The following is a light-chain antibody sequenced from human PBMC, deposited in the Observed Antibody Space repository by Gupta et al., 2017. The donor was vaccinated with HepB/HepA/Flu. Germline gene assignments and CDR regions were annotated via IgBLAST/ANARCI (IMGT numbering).Light chain of an antibody. CDR2: DVT. CDR1: SGDIGSFNY. Sequence: QSALTQPPSASGSPGQSVTISCTGTSGDIGSFNYVSWYQQHPGKVPKLILYDVTQRPSGVPGRFSGSKSGNTASLTVSGRQAEEEGDYYCCSGGSNNAYIFGTGTKVTVL. CDR3: CSGGSNNAYI. V-gene: IGLV2-8*01. J-gene: IGLJ1*01.